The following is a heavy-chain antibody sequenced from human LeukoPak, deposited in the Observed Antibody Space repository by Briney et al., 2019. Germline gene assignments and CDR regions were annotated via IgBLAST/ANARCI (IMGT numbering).Heavy chain of an antibody. CDR1: GFTFSSYW. J-gene: IGHJ2*01. Sequence: QSGGSLRLSCGASGFTFSSYWMSWVRQAPGKGLEWVANIKQDGSEKYYVGSVKGRFTNSRDNAKNSLHLQMTSLRAEDTAVYYCARVGYCSASSCSAAGWYFDVWGRGTLVTVSS. D-gene: IGHD2-2*01. CDR3: ARVGYCSASSCSAAGWYFDV. CDR2: IKQDGSEK. V-gene: IGHV3-7*01.